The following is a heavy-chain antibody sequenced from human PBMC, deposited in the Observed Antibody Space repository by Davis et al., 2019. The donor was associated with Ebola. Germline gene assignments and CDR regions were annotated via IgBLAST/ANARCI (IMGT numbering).Heavy chain of an antibody. CDR2: INPNSGGT. CDR1: GYTFTGYY. V-gene: IGHV1-2*02. J-gene: IGHJ4*02. Sequence: ASVKVSCKASGYTFTGYYIHWVRQAPGQGLEWMGWINPNSGGTNYAQKFQGRVTMTRDTSISTAYMELSRLRSDDTAVYYCASAGGMTTVTTWDYWGQGTLVTVSS. D-gene: IGHD4-11*01. CDR3: ASAGGMTTVTTWDY.